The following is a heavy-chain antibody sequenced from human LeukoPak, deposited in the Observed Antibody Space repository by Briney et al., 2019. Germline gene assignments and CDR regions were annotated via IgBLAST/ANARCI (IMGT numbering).Heavy chain of an antibody. D-gene: IGHD2-15*01. V-gene: IGHV4-34*01. J-gene: IGHJ4*02. CDR1: GGPFSGYY. CDR2: INHSGST. Sequence: SETLSLTCAVYGGPFSGYYWSWIRQPPGKGLEWMGEINHSGSTNYNPSLKSRVTISVDTSKNQFSLKLSSVTAADTAVYYCATRPCSGGSCYSASRPYYFDYWGQGTLVTVSS. CDR3: ATRPCSGGSCYSASRPYYFDY.